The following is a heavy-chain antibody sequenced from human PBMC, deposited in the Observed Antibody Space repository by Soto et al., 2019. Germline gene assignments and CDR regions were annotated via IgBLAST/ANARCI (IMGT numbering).Heavy chain of an antibody. V-gene: IGHV1-18*01. CDR1: GYTFTSYG. CDR2: ISAYNGNT. J-gene: IGHJ6*02. Sequence: ASVKVSCKASGYTFTSYGISWVRQAPGQGLEWMGWISAYNGNTNYAQKLQGRVTMTTDTSTSTAYMELRSLRSDDTAVYYCARGLSPIVAMINKSGGAPYSMDVWGQGTTVTVSS. D-gene: IGHD5-12*01. CDR3: ARGLSPIVAMINKSGGAPYSMDV.